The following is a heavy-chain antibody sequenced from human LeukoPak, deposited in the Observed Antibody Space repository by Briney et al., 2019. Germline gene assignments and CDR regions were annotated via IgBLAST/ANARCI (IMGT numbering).Heavy chain of an antibody. CDR1: GGPISGSIT. D-gene: IGHD6-25*01. CDR2: VHYDGRT. V-gene: IGHV4-39*07. Sequence: SQTLSLTCTVSGGPISGSITWGWVRQPPGKGLEWIGNVHYDGRTASNPSLKSRVTMSLDTSTNQFSLKMNSVTATDTALYYCARVVTAAGLDLWGQGILVTISS. CDR3: ARVVTAAGLDL. J-gene: IGHJ5*02.